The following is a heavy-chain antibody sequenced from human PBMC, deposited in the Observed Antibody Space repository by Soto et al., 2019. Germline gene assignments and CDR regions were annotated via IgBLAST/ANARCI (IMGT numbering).Heavy chain of an antibody. V-gene: IGHV1-18*01. CDR1: GYKFTGYV. CDR2: ISAYNGNP. Sequence: SVKVSCKASGYKFTGYVIGWVRQAPGQGLEWMGWISAYNGNPSYAQKFQGRVTMTTDTSTSTAYMELRRLRADDTAVYFCARVFRLAVESSCFDYWGQGTLVTASS. J-gene: IGHJ4*02. CDR3: ARVFRLAVESSCFDY. D-gene: IGHD6-19*01.